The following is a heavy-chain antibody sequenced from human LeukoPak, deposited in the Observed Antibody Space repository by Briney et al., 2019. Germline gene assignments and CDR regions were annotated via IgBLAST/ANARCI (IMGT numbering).Heavy chain of an antibody. Sequence: RGESLKISCKGSGYSSTKYWIGWVRQMPGKGLEWMGMIYLGDSDTKYSPSFQGQVTISADKSITTAYLEWSSLRASDTAMYYCARNLQEGSGYYFYWGQGTLVTVSS. CDR2: IYLGDSDT. D-gene: IGHD3-22*01. CDR3: ARNLQEGSGYYFY. J-gene: IGHJ4*02. CDR1: GYSSTKYW. V-gene: IGHV5-51*01.